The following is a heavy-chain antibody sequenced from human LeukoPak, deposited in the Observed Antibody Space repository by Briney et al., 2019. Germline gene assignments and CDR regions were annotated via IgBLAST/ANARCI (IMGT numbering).Heavy chain of an antibody. CDR2: FDPEDGET. V-gene: IGHV1-24*01. CDR1: AYTLTELS. Sequence: ASVKVSCKVSAYTLTELSMHWVRQAPGKGLEWMGGFDPEDGETIYAQKFQGRVTMTEDTSTDTAYMELSSLRSEDTAVYYCAIDSGSYSRAGRDAFDIWGQGTMVTVSS. CDR3: AIDSGSYSRAGRDAFDI. D-gene: IGHD1-26*01. J-gene: IGHJ3*02.